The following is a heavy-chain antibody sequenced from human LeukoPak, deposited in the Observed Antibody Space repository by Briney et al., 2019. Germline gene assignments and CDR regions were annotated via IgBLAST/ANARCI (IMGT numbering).Heavy chain of an antibody. CDR3: ARVPYSYGSRQYYFDY. Sequence: KTGGSLRLSCAASGFTFSSYSMNWVRQAPGKGLEWVSSISSSSYIYYADSVKGRFTISRDNAKNSLYLQMNSPRAEDTAVYYCARVPYSYGSRQYYFDYWGQGTLVTVSS. J-gene: IGHJ4*02. D-gene: IGHD5-18*01. CDR1: GFTFSSYS. V-gene: IGHV3-21*01. CDR2: ISSSSYI.